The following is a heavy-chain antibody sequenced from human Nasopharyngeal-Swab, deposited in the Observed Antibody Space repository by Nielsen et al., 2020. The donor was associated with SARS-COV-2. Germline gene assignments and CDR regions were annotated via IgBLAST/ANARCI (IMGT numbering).Heavy chain of an antibody. J-gene: IGHJ6*03. CDR1: GFTFSSYA. Sequence: GESLKISCAASGFTFSSYAMTWVRQAPGKGLEWVSSISVNGASTYYAGSVKGRFTISRDNSRNTLYLQLNSLRAEDTAIYYCAKRVAGNYYYMDVLGKGTTVTVSS. D-gene: IGHD3-10*01. CDR3: AKRVAGNYYYMDV. V-gene: IGHV3-23*01. CDR2: ISVNGAST.